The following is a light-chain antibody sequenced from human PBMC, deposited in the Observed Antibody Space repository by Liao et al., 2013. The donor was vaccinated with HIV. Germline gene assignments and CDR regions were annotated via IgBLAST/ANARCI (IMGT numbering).Light chain of an antibody. V-gene: IGLV3-1*01. CDR2: QDS. J-gene: IGLJ1*01. CDR1: KLGDKY. Sequence: SYELTQPPSVSVSPGQTASITCSGDKLGDKYACWYHQKPGQSPVLLIYQDSKRPSGIPERFSGSKSGNTATLTISGAQPMDEADYYCLAWDLSTEVFGTGTWVTVL. CDR3: LAWDLSTEV.